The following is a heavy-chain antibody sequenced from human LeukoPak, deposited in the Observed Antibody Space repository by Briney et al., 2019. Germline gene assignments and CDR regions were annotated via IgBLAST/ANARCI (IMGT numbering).Heavy chain of an antibody. Sequence: SVKVSCKASGGTFSSYAISWVRQAPGQGLEWMGGIIPIFGTANYAQKFQGRVTITADESTSTAYMELSSLRSEDTAVYYCARGSYNWNDGDWFDPWGQGTLVTVSS. CDR1: GGTFSSYA. J-gene: IGHJ5*02. D-gene: IGHD1-1*01. CDR3: ARGSYNWNDGDWFDP. V-gene: IGHV1-69*13. CDR2: IIPIFGTA.